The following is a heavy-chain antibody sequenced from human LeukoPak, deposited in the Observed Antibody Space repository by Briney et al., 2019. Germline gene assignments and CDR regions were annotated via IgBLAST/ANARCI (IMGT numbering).Heavy chain of an antibody. CDR1: GFTFSSYA. CDR3: ARGVDYYDSSGSPFDY. Sequence: GGSLRLSCAASGFTFSSYAMHWVRQAPGKGLEWVAVISYDGSNKYYADSVKGRFTISRDNSKNTLYLEMNSLRAVDTAVYYCARGVDYYDSSGSPFDYWGQGTLVTVSS. J-gene: IGHJ4*02. V-gene: IGHV3-30-3*01. CDR2: ISYDGSNK. D-gene: IGHD3-22*01.